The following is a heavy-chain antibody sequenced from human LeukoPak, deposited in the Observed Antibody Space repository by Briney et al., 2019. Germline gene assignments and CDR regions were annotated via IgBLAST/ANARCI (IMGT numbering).Heavy chain of an antibody. CDR2: IIPIFGTA. Sequence: SVKVSCKASGGTFSSYAISWVRQAPGQGLEWMGGIIPIFGTANYAQKFQGRVTITADESTSTAYMELSSLRPEDTAVYYCARGPKLPIGYCSSTSCYSPLDYWGQGTLVTVSS. J-gene: IGHJ4*02. V-gene: IGHV1-69*01. CDR1: GGTFSSYA. D-gene: IGHD2-2*02. CDR3: ARGPKLPIGYCSSTSCYSPLDY.